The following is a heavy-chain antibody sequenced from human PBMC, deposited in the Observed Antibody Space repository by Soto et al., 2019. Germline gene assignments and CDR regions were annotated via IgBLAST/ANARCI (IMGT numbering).Heavy chain of an antibody. Sequence: QVQLQESGPGLVQPSQTLSLTCTVSGGSISSAGYYWSWIRQHPGKGLEWIGYIYSSGVTYYDPSLKGRVTMSVAMSKNQFSLRLSSVTAADTAVYYCATKPNGLYYFDYWGQGALVTVSS. CDR3: ATKPNGLYYFDY. D-gene: IGHD2-8*01. CDR2: IYSSGVT. CDR1: GGSISSAGYY. V-gene: IGHV4-31*03. J-gene: IGHJ4*02.